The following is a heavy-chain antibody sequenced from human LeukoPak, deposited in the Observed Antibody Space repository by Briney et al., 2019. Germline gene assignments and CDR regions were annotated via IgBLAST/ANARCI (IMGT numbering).Heavy chain of an antibody. CDR1: GFTFDDYG. V-gene: IGHV3-20*04. J-gene: IGHJ6*03. Sequence: GGSLRLSCAASGFTFDDYGMSWVRQAPGKGLEWVSGINWNGGSTGYADSVKGRFTISRDNAKNSLYLQMNSLRAEDTALYYCARVQSYDILTGHRDYYYYYMDVWGKGTTVTVSS. D-gene: IGHD3-9*01. CDR3: ARVQSYDILTGHRDYYYYYMDV. CDR2: INWNGGST.